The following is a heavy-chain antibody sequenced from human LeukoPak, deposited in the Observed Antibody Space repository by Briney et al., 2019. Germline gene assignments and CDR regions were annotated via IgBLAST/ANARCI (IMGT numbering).Heavy chain of an antibody. Sequence: ASVKVSCKASGYTFTSHVINWVRQAPGQGLEWMGWINTNTGNPTYAQGFTGRFVFSLDTSVSTAYLQISSLKPEDTAVYYCARQGPGDCSSTRCYGVGSWGQGTLVTVSS. D-gene: IGHD2-2*01. V-gene: IGHV7-4-1*02. CDR3: ARQGPGDCSSTRCYGVGS. J-gene: IGHJ4*02. CDR2: INTNTGNP. CDR1: GYTFTSHV.